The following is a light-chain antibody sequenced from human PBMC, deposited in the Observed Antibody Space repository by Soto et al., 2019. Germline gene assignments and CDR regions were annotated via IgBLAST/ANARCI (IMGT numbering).Light chain of an antibody. Sequence: EIVMTQSPATLSVSPGERATLSCRASQSVSSNLAWYQQKPGQGPRLLIYGASTSATGIPARFSGGGSGTEFTLTISSLKSEDFAVYYCQQYDNWPPLTFGGGTKVEIK. CDR3: QQYDNWPPLT. CDR1: QSVSSN. J-gene: IGKJ4*01. CDR2: GAS. V-gene: IGKV3-15*01.